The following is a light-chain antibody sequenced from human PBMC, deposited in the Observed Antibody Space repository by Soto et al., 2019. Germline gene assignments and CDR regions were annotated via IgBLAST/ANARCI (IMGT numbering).Light chain of an antibody. CDR1: QDIHTW. Sequence: DMQITQSPSSVSASLGDRVTITCRASQDIHTWLAWYQQKPGQAPKLLIYGASHLQSGVPSRFSGSGSGTDFTLTISSLQSEDFATYYCQQANSFPFTFGPGTKVDGK. CDR3: QQANSFPFT. J-gene: IGKJ3*01. V-gene: IGKV1-12*01. CDR2: GAS.